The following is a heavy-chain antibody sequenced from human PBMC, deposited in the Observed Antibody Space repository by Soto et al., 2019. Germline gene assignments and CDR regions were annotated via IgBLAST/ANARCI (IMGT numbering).Heavy chain of an antibody. D-gene: IGHD2-2*01. CDR1: GFTFSSYG. J-gene: IGHJ6*02. Sequence: PGGSLRLSCAASGFTFSSYGMHWVRQAPGKGLEWVAVIWYDGSNKYYADSVKGRFTISRDNSKNTLYLQMNSLRAEDTAVYYCATLGNGCSSTSCYAWGYYYYYGMDVWGQGTAVTVSS. CDR2: IWYDGSNK. V-gene: IGHV3-33*01. CDR3: ATLGNGCSSTSCYAWGYYYYYGMDV.